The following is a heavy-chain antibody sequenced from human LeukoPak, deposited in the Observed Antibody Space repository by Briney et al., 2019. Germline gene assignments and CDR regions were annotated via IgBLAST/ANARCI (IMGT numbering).Heavy chain of an antibody. D-gene: IGHD3-10*01. Sequence: PSQTLSLTCTVPGASISSGSYHWSWIRQPTGKRLERFGRIFTSRSTNYNPSLTSRASISADTSRNQSSLKLSSVTAADTAVYYCARGPYGSGSYYMSPIYYFDYWGQGTLVTVSS. V-gene: IGHV4-61*02. CDR2: IFTSRST. J-gene: IGHJ4*02. CDR3: ARGPYGSGSYYMSPIYYFDY. CDR1: GASISSGSYH.